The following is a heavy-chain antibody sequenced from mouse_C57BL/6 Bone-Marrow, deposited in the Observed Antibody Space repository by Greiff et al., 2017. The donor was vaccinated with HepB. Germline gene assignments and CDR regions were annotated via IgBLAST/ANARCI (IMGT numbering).Heavy chain of an antibody. Sequence: EVHLVESGGGLVKPGGSLKLSCAASGFTFSSYAMSWVRQTPEKRLEWVATISDGGSYTYYPDNVKGRFTISRDNAKNNLYLQMSHLKSEDTAMYYCARDRNYHFDYWGQGTTLTVSS. CDR1: GFTFSSYA. CDR3: ARDRNYHFDY. J-gene: IGHJ2*01. V-gene: IGHV5-4*01. CDR2: ISDGGSYT. D-gene: IGHD1-1*01.